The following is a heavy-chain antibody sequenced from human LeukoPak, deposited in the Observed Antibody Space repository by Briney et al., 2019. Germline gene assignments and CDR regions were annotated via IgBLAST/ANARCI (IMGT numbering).Heavy chain of an antibody. CDR3: ARLPEARGDY. V-gene: IGHV5-51*01. CDR2: IYPGDSDT. CDR1: GYSFTSYW. J-gene: IGHJ4*02. Sequence: PGESLKISCQGSGYSFTSYWIGGVRQMPGKGREWMGIIYPGDSDTRYSPSFQGQVTISADNSISTAYLQWSSLKASDTAMYYCARLPEARGDYWGQGTLVTVSS. D-gene: IGHD3-10*01.